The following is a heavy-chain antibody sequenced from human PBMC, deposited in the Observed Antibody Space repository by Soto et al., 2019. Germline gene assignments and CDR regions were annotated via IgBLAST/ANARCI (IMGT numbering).Heavy chain of an antibody. D-gene: IGHD3-10*01. V-gene: IGHV1-69*13. CDR1: GGTFSSYA. CDR2: IIPIFGTA. Sequence: EASVKVSCKASGGTFSSYAISWVRQAPGQGLEWMGGIIPIFGTANYAQKFQGRVTITADESTSTAYMELSSLRSEDTAVYYCARDSADYYGSGSYPILPYFDYWGQGTLVTVSS. CDR3: ARDSADYYGSGSYPILPYFDY. J-gene: IGHJ4*02.